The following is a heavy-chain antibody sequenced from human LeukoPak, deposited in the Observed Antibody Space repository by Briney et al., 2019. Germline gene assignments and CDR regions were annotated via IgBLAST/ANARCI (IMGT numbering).Heavy chain of an antibody. CDR1: GFTFSSYA. D-gene: IGHD2-21*01. J-gene: IGHJ4*02. V-gene: IGHV3-30*01. Sequence: GRSLRLSCAATGFTFSSYAMHWVRQAPGKGLEWVAVISYDGSNKYYADSVKGRFTISRDNSKNTLYLQMNSLRAEDTAVYYCASGPLPIGFDYWGQGTLVTVSS. CDR3: ASGPLPIGFDY. CDR2: ISYDGSNK.